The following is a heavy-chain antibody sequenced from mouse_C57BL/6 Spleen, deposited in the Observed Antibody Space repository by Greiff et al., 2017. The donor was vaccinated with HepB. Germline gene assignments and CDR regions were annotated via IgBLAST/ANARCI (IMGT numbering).Heavy chain of an antibody. J-gene: IGHJ4*01. Sequence: VQLKQSGAELVRPGASVKLSCTASGFNIKDYYMHWVKQRPEQGLEWIGRIDPEDGDTEYAPKFQGKATMTADTSSNTAYLQLSSLTSEDTAGYYGTPGEGVYAMDYWGQGTSVTVSS. CDR1: GFNIKDYY. CDR2: IDPEDGDT. CDR3: TPGEGVYAMDY. V-gene: IGHV14-1*01.